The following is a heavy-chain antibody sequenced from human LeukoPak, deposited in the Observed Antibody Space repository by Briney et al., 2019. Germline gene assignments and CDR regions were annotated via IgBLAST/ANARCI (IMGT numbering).Heavy chain of an antibody. CDR2: IYTSGST. CDR3: ARDSKGVAGTGY. D-gene: IGHD6-19*01. V-gene: IGHV4-61*02. CDR1: GGSISSSSYY. J-gene: IGHJ4*02. Sequence: KPSETLSLTCTVSGGSISSSSYYWSWIRQPAGKGLEWIGRIYTSGSTNYNPSLKSRVTMSVDTSKNQFSLKLSSVTAADTAVYYCARDSKGVAGTGYWGQGTLVTVSS.